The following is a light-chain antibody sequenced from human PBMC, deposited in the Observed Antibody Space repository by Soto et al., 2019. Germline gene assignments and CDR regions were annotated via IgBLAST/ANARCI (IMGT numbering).Light chain of an antibody. CDR3: QQYNSLWT. J-gene: IGKJ1*01. V-gene: IGKV1-5*03. CDR2: KAS. Sequence: DIQMTQSPSTLSASVGDRVTITCRASQSISSWLAWYQKKPGKAPKLLIYKASSLESGVPSRFSGSGSGKEFTLTISSLQPDDFATYYCQQYNSLWTFGQGTKVEIK. CDR1: QSISSW.